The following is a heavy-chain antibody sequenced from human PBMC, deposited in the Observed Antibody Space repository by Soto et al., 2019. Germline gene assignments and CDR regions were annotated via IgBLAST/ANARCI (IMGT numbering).Heavy chain of an antibody. V-gene: IGHV3-53*01. D-gene: IGHD6-6*01. J-gene: IGHJ6*02. CDR2: IYSGGST. Sequence: GGSLRLSCAASGFTVSGNYMSWVRQAPGKGLEWVSVIYSGGSTYYADSVKGRFTISRDNSKNTLYLQMNSLRAEDTAVYYCARTLAARTYYYYGMDVWGQGTTVTVSS. CDR3: ARTLAARTYYYYGMDV. CDR1: GFTVSGNY.